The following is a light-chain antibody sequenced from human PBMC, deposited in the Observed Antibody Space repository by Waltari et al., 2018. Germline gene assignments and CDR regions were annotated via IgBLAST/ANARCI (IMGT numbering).Light chain of an antibody. V-gene: IGKV1-9*01. CDR1: QGISSY. CDR3: QQLNNYPLT. CDR2: VAS. J-gene: IGKJ5*01. Sequence: DIQLTQSPSFLSASVGDRVTIPCRASQGISSYLAWYQQKPGKAPKLLIYVASTLQSGVPSRFSGSGSGTEFTLTISSLQPEDFATYYCQQLNNYPLTFGQGTRLEIK.